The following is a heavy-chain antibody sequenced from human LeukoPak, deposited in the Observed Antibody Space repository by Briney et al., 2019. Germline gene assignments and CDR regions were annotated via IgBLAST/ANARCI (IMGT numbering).Heavy chain of an antibody. CDR1: GGSITSSSYY. CDR2: IYYSGNT. D-gene: IGHD6-13*01. V-gene: IGHV4-39*07. Sequence: SETLSLTCTVSGGSITSSSYYWGWIRQPPGKGLEWIGSIYYSGNTYYNPSLKSRVTISVDTSKNQFSLRLSSVTAADTAVYYCASVGSSSWYLDYWGQGTLVTVSS. CDR3: ASVGSSSWYLDY. J-gene: IGHJ4*02.